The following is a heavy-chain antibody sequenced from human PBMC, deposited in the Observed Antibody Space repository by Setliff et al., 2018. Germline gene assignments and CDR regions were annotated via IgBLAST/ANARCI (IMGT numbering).Heavy chain of an antibody. CDR2: IIPLFETT. CDR3: ALEYSNSSPTVYYYVDV. J-gene: IGHJ6*03. D-gene: IGHD6-6*01. CDR1: GGIFNSFS. Sequence: SVKVSCKASGGIFNSFSITWVRQAPGQGLEWMGRIIPLFETTNYVEKFQGRVTITADKSTSTAYMELSRLTSEDAAVYYCALEYSNSSPTVYYYVDVWGKGTTVTVSS. V-gene: IGHV1-69*06.